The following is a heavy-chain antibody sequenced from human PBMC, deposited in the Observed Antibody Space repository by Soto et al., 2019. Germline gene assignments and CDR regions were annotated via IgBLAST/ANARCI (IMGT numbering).Heavy chain of an antibody. Sequence: QVQLQESGPGLVKPSGTLSLTCAVSGDSVSSPYYWCWVRQPPGKGLERIGEVFHTGTTSYNPSLRTRVTISLDKSNNHFSLDLRSVTAADTAVYYCARSAGWYAVPSWGPGTLVIVSS. CDR2: VFHTGTT. V-gene: IGHV4-4*02. J-gene: IGHJ5*02. D-gene: IGHD6-19*01. CDR1: GDSVSSPYY. CDR3: ARSAGWYAVPS.